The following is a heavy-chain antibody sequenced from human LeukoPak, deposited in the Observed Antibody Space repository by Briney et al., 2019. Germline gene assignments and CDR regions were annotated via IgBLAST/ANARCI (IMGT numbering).Heavy chain of an antibody. CDR3: AREMMGDYTD. Sequence: GASVKVSCKASGYTFTGYYMHWVRQAPGQGLEWMGWISTYNDNTHYAQKLQGRVSMTTDTSTSTAYMELRSLRSDDTAVYYCAREMMGDYTDWSQGTLVTVSS. CDR2: ISTYNDNT. D-gene: IGHD3-16*01. V-gene: IGHV1-18*04. CDR1: GYTFTGYY. J-gene: IGHJ4*02.